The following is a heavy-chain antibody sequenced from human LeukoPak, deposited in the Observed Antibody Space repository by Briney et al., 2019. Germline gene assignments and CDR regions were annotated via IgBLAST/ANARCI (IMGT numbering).Heavy chain of an antibody. CDR2: ISKNGDDT. CDR3: VQVGSNYYLN. D-gene: IGHD4-11*01. Sequence: GGSLRLSCSASGFTFSGYPMHWVRQTPGKGLEYVSAISKNGDDTYYADSVKGRFTVSRDNSKNTLYLQMSSLRTEDAAVFYCVQVGSNYYLNWGQGTLVIVSS. J-gene: IGHJ4*02. CDR1: GFTFSGYP. V-gene: IGHV3-64D*06.